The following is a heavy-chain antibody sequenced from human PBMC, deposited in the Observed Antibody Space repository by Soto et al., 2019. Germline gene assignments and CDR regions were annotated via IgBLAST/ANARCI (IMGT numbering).Heavy chain of an antibody. D-gene: IGHD1-26*01. CDR2: FAREDGET. Sequence: ASVKVSCKVLGYTLTELSMNWVRQAPGEGLAWMGRFAREDGETIYAQQIQGRVTMTEDTSTDTAEMELSSRRSEDTAVYYFELLRVVSGPDSDYYGLDVWGHGTRVTV. J-gene: IGHJ6*02. V-gene: IGHV1-24*01. CDR1: GYTLTELS. CDR3: ELLRVVSGPDSDYYGLDV.